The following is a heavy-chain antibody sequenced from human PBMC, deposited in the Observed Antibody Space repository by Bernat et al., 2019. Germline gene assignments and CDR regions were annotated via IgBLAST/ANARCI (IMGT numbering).Heavy chain of an antibody. J-gene: IGHJ4*02. V-gene: IGHV3-66*01. CDR1: GFTVSSNY. D-gene: IGHD6-13*01. CDR2: IYSGGST. CDR3: ASDSGSWYGVDY. Sequence: EVQLVESGGGLVQPGGSLRLSCAASGFTVSSNYMSWVRQAPGKELEWVSVIYSGGSTYYADSVKGRFTISRDNSKNTLYLQMNSLRAEDTAVYYCASDSGSWYGVDYWGQGTLVTVSS.